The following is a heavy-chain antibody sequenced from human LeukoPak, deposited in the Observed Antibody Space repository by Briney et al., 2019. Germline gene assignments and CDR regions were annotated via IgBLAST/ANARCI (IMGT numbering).Heavy chain of an antibody. CDR1: GYTFTGYY. J-gene: IGHJ4*02. V-gene: IGHV1-2*06. CDR3: ATLIAVAGPRVLGGGDFDY. CDR2: INPNSGGT. Sequence: ASVKVSCKASGYTFTGYYMHWVRQAPGQGLEWMGRINPNSGGTNYAQKFQGRVTMTRDTSISTVYMELSRLRSDDTAVYYCATLIAVAGPRVLGGGDFDYWGQGILVTVSS. D-gene: IGHD6-19*01.